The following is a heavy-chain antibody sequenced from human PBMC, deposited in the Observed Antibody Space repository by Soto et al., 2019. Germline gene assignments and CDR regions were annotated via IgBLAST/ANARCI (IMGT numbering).Heavy chain of an antibody. Sequence: SGPTLVNPTETLTLTCSFSGFSLSSGVGVGWVRQPPGKALEWLAVIYWDNDKRSSLSLKSRLTITKDTSRNQVSLTMTNMDPADTAIYYFPYRHWLARGRGWFDPWGPGILVTAAS. CDR1: GFSLSSGVG. J-gene: IGHJ5*02. V-gene: IGHV2-5*02. CDR2: IYWDNDK. D-gene: IGHD6-19*01. CDR3: PYRHWLARGRGWFDP.